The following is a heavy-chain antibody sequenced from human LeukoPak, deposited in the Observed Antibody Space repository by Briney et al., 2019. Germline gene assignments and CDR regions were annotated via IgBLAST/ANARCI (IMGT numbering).Heavy chain of an antibody. Sequence: PSGTLSLTCTVSGDSISTSYWSWIRQPPGKGLEWIGHIYSSGTTKYNPSLSGRVAISVDTSKNQLYLQLTAVTAADTAVYYCARDRQPSWYRGLGVWGQGTTVTVSS. J-gene: IGHJ6*02. V-gene: IGHV4-59*01. CDR1: GDSISTSY. CDR3: ARDRQPSWYRGLGV. CDR2: IYSSGTT. D-gene: IGHD6-13*01.